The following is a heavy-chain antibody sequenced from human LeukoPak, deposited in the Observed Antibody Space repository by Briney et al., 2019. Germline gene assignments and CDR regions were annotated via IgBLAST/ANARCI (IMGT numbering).Heavy chain of an antibody. Sequence: ASVKVSCKASGYTFTSYGISWVRQAPGQGLEWMGWISAYNGNTNYAQKLQGRVTMTTDTSTSTAYMELRSLRSDDTAVYYCARDRSLGYCSSTSCSEVAYYYYYGMDVWGQGTTVTVSS. CDR2: ISAYNGNT. J-gene: IGHJ6*02. CDR3: ARDRSLGYCSSTSCSEVAYYYYYGMDV. V-gene: IGHV1-18*01. D-gene: IGHD2-2*01. CDR1: GYTFTSYG.